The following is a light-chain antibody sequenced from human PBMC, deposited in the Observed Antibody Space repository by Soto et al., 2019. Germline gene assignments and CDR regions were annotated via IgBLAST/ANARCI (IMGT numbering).Light chain of an antibody. V-gene: IGKV1-39*01. CDR1: QSISSY. Sequence: DIQMTQSPSSLSASVGDRVTITCRASQSISSYLNWYQQKPGKAPKLLIYAASSLQSGVPSRFSGSESGTDSTLTISSLQPEDFATYYCQQSYSTPRTFGQGTKVDIK. CDR3: QQSYSTPRT. J-gene: IGKJ1*01. CDR2: AAS.